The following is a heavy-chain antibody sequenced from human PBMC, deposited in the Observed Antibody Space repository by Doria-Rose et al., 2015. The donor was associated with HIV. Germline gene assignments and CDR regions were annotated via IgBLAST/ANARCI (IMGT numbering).Heavy chain of an antibody. D-gene: IGHD3-3*01. CDR1: GASVSSRGYY. V-gene: IGHV4-31*03. CDR3: ARMGSYRELDY. J-gene: IGHJ4*01. Sequence: QVQLQQWGPGLVKPSETLSLTCSVSGASVSSRGYYWNWIRQVPGKGRESLGYTYYTGTSNYSPSPKSRLNMAVDTSKKHFSLKLSFVTVADTAVYYCARMGSYRELDYWGQGALVIVSA. CDR2: TYYTGTS.